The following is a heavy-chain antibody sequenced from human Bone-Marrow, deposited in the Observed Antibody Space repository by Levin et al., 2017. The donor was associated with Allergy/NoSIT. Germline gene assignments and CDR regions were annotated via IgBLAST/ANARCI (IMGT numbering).Heavy chain of an antibody. CDR2: INHGGGT. D-gene: IGHD2-21*01. J-gene: IGHJ4*02. CDR1: NGSFSGFL. V-gene: IGHV4-34*01. CDR3: ARAQFIFGYSYYFDH. Sequence: GSLRLSCAVSNGSFSGFLWTWIRQAPGKGLEWIGEINHGGGTTYSPSLESRVTISLDKSKNHFALRLTSVSAADTAVYYCARAQFIFGYSYYFDHWGQGTLATVSS.